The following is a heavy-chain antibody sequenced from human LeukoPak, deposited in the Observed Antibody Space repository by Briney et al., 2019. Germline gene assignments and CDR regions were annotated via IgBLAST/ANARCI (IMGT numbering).Heavy chain of an antibody. CDR3: AREDWSVKLHMDV. J-gene: IGHJ6*03. V-gene: IGHV4-59*01. CDR2: FYYSGST. D-gene: IGHD4-11*01. CDR1: GGSISSYY. Sequence: PSETLSLTCTVSGGSISSYYWSWIRQPPGKGLEWIGYFYYSGSTNYNPSLKSRVTISVDTSKNQFSLKLNSVTAADTAVYYCAREDWSVKLHMDVWGKGTTVTVSS.